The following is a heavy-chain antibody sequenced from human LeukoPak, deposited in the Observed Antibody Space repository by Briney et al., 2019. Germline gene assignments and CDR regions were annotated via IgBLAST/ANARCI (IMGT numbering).Heavy chain of an antibody. J-gene: IGHJ3*02. Sequence: SVKVSCKASGGTFSSYAISWVRQAPGQGLEWMGGIIPIFGTANYAQKLQGRVTMTTDTSTSTAYMELRSLRSDDTAVYYCARDRSHAFDIWGQGTMVIVSS. CDR2: IIPIFGTA. CDR3: ARDRSHAFDI. CDR1: GGTFSSYA. V-gene: IGHV1-69*05.